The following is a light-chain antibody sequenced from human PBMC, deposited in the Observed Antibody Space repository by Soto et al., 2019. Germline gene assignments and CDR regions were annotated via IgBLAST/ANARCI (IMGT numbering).Light chain of an antibody. V-gene: IGLV2-8*01. CDR3: SSYAGGNNWV. CDR1: SSDVGAHNY. Sequence: QSALTQPPSASGSPGQSLTISCTGTSSDVGAHNYVSWYQQNPGKAPKLMLYDVNKRPSGVPDRFSGSKSGNTASLTGSGLQAEDEADYYCSSYAGGNNWVFGGGTKLTVL. CDR2: DVN. J-gene: IGLJ3*02.